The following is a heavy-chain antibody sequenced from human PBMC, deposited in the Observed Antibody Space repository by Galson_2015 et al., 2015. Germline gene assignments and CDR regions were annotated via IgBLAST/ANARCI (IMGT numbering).Heavy chain of an antibody. CDR1: GVSLSTSGVR. CDR3: TRMYGATYGYDI. CDR2: IDWDDDE. J-gene: IGHJ3*02. Sequence: PALVKPTQTLTLTCTVSGVSLSTSGVRVSWIRQPPGKALEWLARIDWDDDEFYNTSLKTRLTISKDTSKNQVVLSMTNVDPVDTATYYCTRMYGATYGYDIWGQGTMVTVSS. D-gene: IGHD4/OR15-4a*01. V-gene: IGHV2-70*04.